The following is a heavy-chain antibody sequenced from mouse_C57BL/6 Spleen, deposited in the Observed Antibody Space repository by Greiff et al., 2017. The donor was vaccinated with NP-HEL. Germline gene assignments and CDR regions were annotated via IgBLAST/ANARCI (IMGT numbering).Heavy chain of an antibody. V-gene: IGHV5-6*01. CDR3: ARQNYSNWYFDV. D-gene: IGHD2-5*01. CDR2: ISSGGSYT. CDR1: GFTFSSYG. J-gene: IGHJ1*03. Sequence: EVKLMESGGDLVKPGGSLKLSCAASGFTFSSYGVSWVRQTPDKRLEWVATISSGGSYTYYPDSVKGRFTISRDNAKNTLYLQMSSLKSEDTAMYYCARQNYSNWYFDVWGTGTTVTVSS.